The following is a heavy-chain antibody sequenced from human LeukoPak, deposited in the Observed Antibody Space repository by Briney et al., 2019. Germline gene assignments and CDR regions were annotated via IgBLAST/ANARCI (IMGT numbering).Heavy chain of an antibody. V-gene: IGHV3-48*03. J-gene: IGHJ4*02. Sequence: PGGSLRLSCAASGFIFSSYEMNWVRQAPGKGLEWVSYISSSGSTIYYADSVKGRSTISRDNAKNSLYLQMNSLRAEDTAVYYCAVATIKDYFDYWGQGTLVTVSS. D-gene: IGHD5-24*01. CDR3: AVATIKDYFDY. CDR1: GFIFSSYE. CDR2: ISSSGSTI.